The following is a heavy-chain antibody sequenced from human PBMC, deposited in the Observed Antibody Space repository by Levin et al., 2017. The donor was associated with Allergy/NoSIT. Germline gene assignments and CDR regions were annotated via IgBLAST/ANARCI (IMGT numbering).Heavy chain of an antibody. CDR2: VFHTGST. V-gene: IGHV4-59*01. CDR3: ARDYKFDS. D-gene: IGHD3-10*01. J-gene: IGHJ5*01. CDR1: GGSISNYY. Sequence: SQTLSLTCNVSGGSISNYYWSWVRQPPGKGLEWIGYVFHTGSTNYNPSLSSRLTISVDTSRNQFSLRLSSVTAADTAIYYCARDYKFDSWGQGTLVTVSS.